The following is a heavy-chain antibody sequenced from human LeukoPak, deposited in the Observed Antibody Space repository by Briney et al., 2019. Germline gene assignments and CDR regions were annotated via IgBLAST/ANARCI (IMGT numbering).Heavy chain of an antibody. Sequence: SETLSLTCTVSGGSISSYYWRWLRQPPGKGLEGSGYMYYSGSTNYNPSLKSRVTISVDTSKNQFSLKLSSVTAADTAVYYCARGLGYSSGWYHFDYWGQGTLVTVSS. V-gene: IGHV4-59*01. J-gene: IGHJ4*02. CDR1: GGSISSYY. D-gene: IGHD6-19*01. CDR3: ARGLGYSSGWYHFDY. CDR2: MYYSGST.